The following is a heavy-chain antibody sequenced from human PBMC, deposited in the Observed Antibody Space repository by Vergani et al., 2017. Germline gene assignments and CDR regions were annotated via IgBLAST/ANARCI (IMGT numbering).Heavy chain of an antibody. D-gene: IGHD6-19*01. CDR1: VFTFSSYS. J-gene: IGHJ4*02. Sequence: EVQLVESGGGLVKPGGSLRLSCAVSVFTFSSYSMNWVRQATGKGLEWVSSISSSSSYIYYAYSVKGQFTISRDNAKNSLYLQMNSLRAEDTAVYYCDRDQSEYSRGWYRDSIYYFDYWGQGTLVTVSS. CDR2: ISSSSSYI. CDR3: DRDQSEYSRGWYRDSIYYFDY. V-gene: IGHV3-21*01.